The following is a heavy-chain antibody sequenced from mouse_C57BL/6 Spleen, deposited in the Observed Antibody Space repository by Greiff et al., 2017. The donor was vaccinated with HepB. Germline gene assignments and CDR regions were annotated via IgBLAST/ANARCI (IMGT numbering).Heavy chain of an antibody. CDR3: ARGGNYGTWYFDV. Sequence: LVESGPELVKPGASVKISCKASGYAFSSSWMNWVKQRPGKGLEWIGRIYPGDGDTNYNGKFKGKATLTADKSSSTAYMQLSSLTSEDSAVYFCARGGNYGTWYFDVWGTGTTVTVSS. D-gene: IGHD2-1*01. CDR2: IYPGDGDT. V-gene: IGHV1-82*01. CDR1: GYAFSSSW. J-gene: IGHJ1*03.